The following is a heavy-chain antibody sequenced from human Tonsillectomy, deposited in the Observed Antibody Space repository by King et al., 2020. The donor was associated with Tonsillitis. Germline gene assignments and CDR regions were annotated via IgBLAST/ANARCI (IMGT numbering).Heavy chain of an antibody. CDR2: IYYSGST. J-gene: IGHJ4*02. Sequence: QLQESGPGLVKPSETLSLTCTVSGGSISSSSYYWGWIRQPPGKGLEWIGSIYYSGSTYYNPSLKSRVTISVDTSKNQFSLKLSYVTAADTAVYYCARQGRRYGTYDSSGYYYAPFDYWGQGTLVTVSS. V-gene: IGHV4-39*01. D-gene: IGHD3-22*01. CDR1: GGSISSSSYY. CDR3: ARQGRRYGTYDSSGYYYAPFDY.